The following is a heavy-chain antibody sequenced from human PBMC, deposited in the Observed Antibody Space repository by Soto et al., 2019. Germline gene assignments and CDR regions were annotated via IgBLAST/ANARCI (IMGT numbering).Heavy chain of an antibody. V-gene: IGHV3-23*01. CDR3: MIGYCSTTSCAIPGFAFDY. D-gene: IGHD2-2*01. Sequence: GGSLRLSCAASGFTFSIYAMSWVRQAPGKGLEWVSAISGSGASTYYADSVKGRFTISRDNSKNTLFLQMNSLRAEDTAVYYCMIGYCSTTSCAIPGFAFDYWRQRTLVPVSS. CDR1: GFTFSIYA. CDR2: ISGSGAST. J-gene: IGHJ4*02.